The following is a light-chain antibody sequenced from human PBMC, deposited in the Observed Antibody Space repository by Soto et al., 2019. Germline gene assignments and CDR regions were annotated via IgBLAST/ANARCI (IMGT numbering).Light chain of an antibody. J-gene: IGKJ4*02. CDR2: DAS. Sequence: DIQVTQSPSSLSASVGDRVTITCPASQAISNYLNWYQQKPGKAPEVLIYDASNLETGVPSRFSGSGSGTYFTLTINGLQPEDIATYYCQQYDDLLTFGGGTKVEIK. CDR3: QQYDDLLT. CDR1: QAISNY. V-gene: IGKV1-33*01.